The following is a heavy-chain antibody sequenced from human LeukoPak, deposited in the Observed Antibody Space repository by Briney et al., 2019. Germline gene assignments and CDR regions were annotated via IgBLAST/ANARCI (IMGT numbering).Heavy chain of an antibody. Sequence: PSETLSLTCAVSGGSISSSNWWSWVRQPPGKGLEWIGEIYHSGSTNYNPSLKSRVTISVDKSKNQFSLKLSSVTAADTAVYYCAREVFYSSGWPDAFDIWGQGTMVTVSS. CDR3: AREVFYSSGWPDAFDI. CDR2: IYHSGST. J-gene: IGHJ3*02. V-gene: IGHV4-4*02. D-gene: IGHD6-19*01. CDR1: GGSISSSNW.